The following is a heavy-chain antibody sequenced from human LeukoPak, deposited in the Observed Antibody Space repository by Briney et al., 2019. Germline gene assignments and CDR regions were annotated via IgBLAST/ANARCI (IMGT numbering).Heavy chain of an antibody. CDR3: AKECSSGPLGIDY. D-gene: IGHD6-19*01. Sequence: PGGSLRLSCAASRFTFSSYAMSWVRQAPGKGLEWVSAISGSGGSTYYADSVKGRFTISRDNSKNALYLQMNSLRAEDTAVYYCAKECSSGPLGIDYWGQGTLVTVSS. CDR1: RFTFSSYA. CDR2: ISGSGGST. V-gene: IGHV3-23*01. J-gene: IGHJ4*02.